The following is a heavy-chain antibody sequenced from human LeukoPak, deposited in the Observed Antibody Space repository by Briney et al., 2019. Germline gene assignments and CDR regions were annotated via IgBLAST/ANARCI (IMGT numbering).Heavy chain of an antibody. D-gene: IGHD1/OR15-1a*01. CDR3: TTAEELEHFNDAFDI. V-gene: IGHV3-15*01. Sequence: GGALRLSCAASGFTFSNAWMSWVRQAPGKGLEWVGRIKSKTDGGTTDYAAPMKGRFTISRDDSKNTLYLQMNSLKTEDTAVYYCTTAEELEHFNDAFDIWGQGTMVTVSS. CDR2: IKSKTDGGTT. CDR1: GFTFSNAW. J-gene: IGHJ3*02.